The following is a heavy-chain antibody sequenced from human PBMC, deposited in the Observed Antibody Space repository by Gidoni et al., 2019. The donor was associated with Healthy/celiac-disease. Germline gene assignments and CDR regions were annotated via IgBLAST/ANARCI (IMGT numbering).Heavy chain of an antibody. CDR1: GFTFSGYA. CDR3: AKGAQWLLSNWFDP. D-gene: IGHD3-3*01. CDR2: ISGSGGST. V-gene: IGHV3-23*04. J-gene: IGHJ5*02. Sequence: VQLVESGGGLVQPGGSLRLSCAASGFTFSGYAMSWVRQAPGKGVGWVSAISGSGGSTYYADSVKGRFTISRDNSKNTLYLQMNRLRAEDTAVYYWAKGAQWLLSNWFDPWGQGTLVTVSS.